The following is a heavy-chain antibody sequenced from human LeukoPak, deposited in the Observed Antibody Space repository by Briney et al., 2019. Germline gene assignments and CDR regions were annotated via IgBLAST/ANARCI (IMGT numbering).Heavy chain of an antibody. CDR2: ISGSGGST. V-gene: IGHV3-23*01. D-gene: IGHD6-19*01. CDR1: GFTFNSYA. J-gene: IGHJ4*02. Sequence: GGSLRLSCAASGFTFNSYAMSWVRQAPGKGLEWVSAISGSGGSTYYADSVKGRFTISRDNSKNTLYLQINSLRAEDTAVYYCARARWSSTGWFLGYWGQGTLVTVSS. CDR3: ARARWSSTGWFLGY.